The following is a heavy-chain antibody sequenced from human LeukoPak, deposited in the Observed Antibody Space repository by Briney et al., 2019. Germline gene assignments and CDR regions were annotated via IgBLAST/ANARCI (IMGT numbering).Heavy chain of an antibody. CDR2: ISAYNGNT. CDR1: GYTFTSYG. V-gene: IGHV1-18*01. Sequence: GASVKVSCKASGYTFTSYGISWVRQAPGQGLEWMGWISAYNGNTNYAQNLQGRVTMTTDTSSSTAYMELRSLRSDDTAVYYCARGRRGRAVAGNNWFDPWGQGTLVTVSS. CDR3: ARGRRGRAVAGNNWFDP. D-gene: IGHD6-19*01. J-gene: IGHJ5*02.